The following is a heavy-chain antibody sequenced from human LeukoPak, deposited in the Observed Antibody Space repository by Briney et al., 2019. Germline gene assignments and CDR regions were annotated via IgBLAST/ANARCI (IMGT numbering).Heavy chain of an antibody. J-gene: IGHJ4*02. CDR1: GGSISSYY. V-gene: IGHV4-59*08. Sequence: SETLSLTCTVSGGSISSYYWSWIRQPPGKGLEWIGYIYYSGSTNYNPSLKSRVTISVDTSKNQFSLKLSSVTAADTAVYYCATTAISAAGTGGPFDCWGQGALVTVSS. D-gene: IGHD6-13*01. CDR2: IYYSGST. CDR3: ATTAISAAGTGGPFDC.